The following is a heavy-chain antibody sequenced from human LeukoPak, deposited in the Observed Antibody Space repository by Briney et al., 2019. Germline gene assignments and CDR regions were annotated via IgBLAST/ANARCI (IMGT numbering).Heavy chain of an antibody. J-gene: IGHJ4*02. CDR3: AKYSSSWYALNYFDY. CDR1: GFTFTSYA. CDR2: ISGSGGST. Sequence: RGCLRLSCADPGFTFTSYAMSWVRQAPRKGLEWVSAISGSGGSTYYADSVKGRFTISRDNSKNTLYLQMNSLRAEDTAVYYCAKYSSSWYALNYFDYWGQGTLVTVSS. V-gene: IGHV3-23*01. D-gene: IGHD6-13*01.